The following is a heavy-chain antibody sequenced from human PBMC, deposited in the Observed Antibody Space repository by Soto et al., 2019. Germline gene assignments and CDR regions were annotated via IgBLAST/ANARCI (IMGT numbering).Heavy chain of an antibody. CDR3: AHRGYGNYPRDNWFDP. Sequence: QITLKESGPTLVKPTQTLTLTCTFSGFSLTTAGAGVGWIRQPQGKALEWLALIYWNDDTRYSPSLKSRLTITKDTSKNQVGLRMTNMDPVDTATYYCAHRGYGNYPRDNWFDPWGQGILVIVSS. D-gene: IGHD4-17*01. CDR1: GFSLTTAGAG. CDR2: IYWNDDT. J-gene: IGHJ5*02. V-gene: IGHV2-5*01.